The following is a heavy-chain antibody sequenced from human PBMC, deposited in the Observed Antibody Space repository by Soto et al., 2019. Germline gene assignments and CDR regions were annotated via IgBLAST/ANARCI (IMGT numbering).Heavy chain of an antibody. CDR3: ARVGLMVRGDNNWFDP. CDR2: IWYDGSNK. J-gene: IGHJ5*02. Sequence: QVQLVESGGGVVQPGRSLRLSCAASGFTFSSYGMHWVRQAPGKGLEWVAVIWYDGSNKYYADSVKGRFTISRDNSKNPLYLQMNGLRAEDTAVYYCARVGLMVRGDNNWFDPWGQGTLVTVSS. D-gene: IGHD3-10*01. V-gene: IGHV3-33*01. CDR1: GFTFSSYG.